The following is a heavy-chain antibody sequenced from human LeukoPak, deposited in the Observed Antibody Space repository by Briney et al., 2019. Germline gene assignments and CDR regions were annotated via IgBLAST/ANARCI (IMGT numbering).Heavy chain of an antibody. Sequence: TGGSLRLSCAASGFTFSSYDMIWVRQAPGKGLEWVAFIRYDGSYKYYADSVKGRFTISRDNSKNTLYLQTNSLRAEDTAVYYCAKLVGPTSGYWGQGTLVTVSS. CDR3: AKLVGPTSGY. CDR1: GFTFSSYD. J-gene: IGHJ4*02. D-gene: IGHD1-26*01. V-gene: IGHV3-30*02. CDR2: IRYDGSYK.